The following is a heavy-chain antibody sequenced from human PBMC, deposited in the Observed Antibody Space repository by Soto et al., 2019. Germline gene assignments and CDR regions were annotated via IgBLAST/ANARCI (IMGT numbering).Heavy chain of an antibody. CDR2: IYHSGST. CDR1: GGSISSGGYS. D-gene: IGHD5-18*01. V-gene: IGHV4-30-2*01. Sequence: PWETLSLTCAVSGGSISSGGYSWSWIRQPPGKGLEWIGYIYHSGSTYYNPSLKSRVTISVDRSKNQFSLKLSSVTAADTAVYYCARDRGYSYGYFDPWGQGTLVTVSS. CDR3: ARDRGYSYGYFDP. J-gene: IGHJ5*02.